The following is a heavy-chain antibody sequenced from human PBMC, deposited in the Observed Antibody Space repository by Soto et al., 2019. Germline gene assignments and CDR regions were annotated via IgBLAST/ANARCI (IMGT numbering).Heavy chain of an antibody. J-gene: IGHJ6*02. Sequence: QVQLVQSGAEVKKPGASVKVSCKASGYTLTSYGISWVRQAPGHGLEWMGWISAYNGNTNYAQKLKGRVTMTTDTSTSTAYMELRHLRSDDTAVYYCAREIGVVVVAATLLYYYDYGMDVLGQGTTVTVSS. D-gene: IGHD2-15*01. CDR2: ISAYNGNT. CDR3: AREIGVVVVAATLLYYYDYGMDV. CDR1: GYTLTSYG. V-gene: IGHV1-18*01.